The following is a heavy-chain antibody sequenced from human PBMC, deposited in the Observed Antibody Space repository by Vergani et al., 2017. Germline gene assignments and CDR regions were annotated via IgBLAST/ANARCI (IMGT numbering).Heavy chain of an antibody. D-gene: IGHD6-19*01. J-gene: IGHJ6*03. Sequence: QVQLQQWGAGLLKPSETLSLTCAVYGGSFSGYYWSWIRQPPGKGLEWIGEINHSGSTNYNPSLKSRVTISVDTSKNQVSLKLSSVTAADTAVYYCARRGSSGWYSPYYYYYMDVWGKGTTVTVSS. CDR1: GGSFSGYY. V-gene: IGHV4-34*01. CDR2: INHSGST. CDR3: ARRGSSGWYSPYYYYYMDV.